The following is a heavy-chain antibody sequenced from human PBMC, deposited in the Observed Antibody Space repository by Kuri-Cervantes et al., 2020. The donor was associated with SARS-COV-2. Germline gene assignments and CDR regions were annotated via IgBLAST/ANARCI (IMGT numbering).Heavy chain of an antibody. J-gene: IGHJ6*03. CDR2: ISWDGGST. Sequence: GESLKISCAASRFTFGDYTMHWVRQAPGKGLERVSLISWDGGSTYYADSVKGRFTISRDNSKNSLYLQMNSLRAEDTALYYCAKDGWAIAARPYYYYYYMDVWGKGTTVTVSS. CDR3: AKDGWAIAARPYYYYYYMDV. V-gene: IGHV3-43*01. D-gene: IGHD6-6*01. CDR1: RFTFGDYT.